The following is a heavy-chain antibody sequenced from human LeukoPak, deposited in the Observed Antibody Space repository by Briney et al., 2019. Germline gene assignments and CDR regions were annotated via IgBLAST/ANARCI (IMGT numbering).Heavy chain of an antibody. J-gene: IGHJ6*02. CDR1: GFTFSSYA. Sequence: GGSLRLSCAASGFTFSSYAMSWVRQAPGKGLEWVSAISGSGGSTYYADSVKGRFTISRDNSKNTLYLQMNSLRAEDTAVYYCARVSSSPTWYYGMDVWGQGTTVTVSS. V-gene: IGHV3-23*01. CDR3: ARVSSSPTWYYGMDV. D-gene: IGHD6-6*01. CDR2: ISGSGGST.